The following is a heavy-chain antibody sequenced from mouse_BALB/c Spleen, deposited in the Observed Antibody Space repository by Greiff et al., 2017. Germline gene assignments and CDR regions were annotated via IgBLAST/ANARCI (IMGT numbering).Heavy chain of an antibody. V-gene: IGHV3-6*02. CDR3: AREGGTMITRGVFPYWYFDV. D-gene: IGHD2-4*01. J-gene: IGHJ1*01. CDR2: ISYDGSN. Sequence: EVHLVESGPGLVKPSQSLSLTCSVTGYSITSGYYWNWIRQFPGNKLEWMGYISYDGSNNYNPSLKNRISITRDTSKNQFFLKLNSVTTEDTATYYCAREGGTMITRGVFPYWYFDVWGAGTTVTVSS. CDR1: GYSITSGYY.